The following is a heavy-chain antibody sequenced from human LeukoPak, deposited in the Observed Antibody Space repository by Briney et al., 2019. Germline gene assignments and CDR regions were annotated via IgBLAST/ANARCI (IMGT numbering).Heavy chain of an antibody. D-gene: IGHD6-19*01. V-gene: IGHV4-59*08. CDR2: IYYSGST. Sequence: PSETLSLTCTVSGGSISSYYWSWIRQPPGKGLEWIGYIYYSGSTNYNPSLKSRVTISVDTSKNQFSLKLSSVTAADTAVYYCARAYSSGWNWLDPWGQGTLVTVSS. J-gene: IGHJ5*02. CDR1: GGSISSYY. CDR3: ARAYSSGWNWLDP.